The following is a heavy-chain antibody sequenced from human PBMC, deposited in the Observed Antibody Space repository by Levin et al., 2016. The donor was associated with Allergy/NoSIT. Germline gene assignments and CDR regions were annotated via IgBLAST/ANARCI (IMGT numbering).Heavy chain of an antibody. J-gene: IGHJ6*02. CDR2: ISHDGRSK. D-gene: IGHD5-18*01. CDR3: VRIGLGYNFGNGMDV. CDR1: GFAFNVFS. Sequence: GESLKISCAASGFAFNVFSMVWVRQAPGKGLEWVADISHDGRSKHNRDSVKGRFTISRDNSKNTLFLQMNSLRDEDTAVYYCVRIGLGYNFGNGMDVWGQGTTVTVSS. V-gene: IGHV3-30*04.